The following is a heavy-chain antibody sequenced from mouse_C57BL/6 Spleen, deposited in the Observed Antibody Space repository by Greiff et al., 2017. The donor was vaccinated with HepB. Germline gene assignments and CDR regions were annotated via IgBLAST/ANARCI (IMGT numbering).Heavy chain of an antibody. CDR2: IDPENGDT. CDR1: GFNIKDDY. J-gene: IGHJ2*01. D-gene: IGHD2-12*01. Sequence: EVKLMESGAELVRPGASVKLSCTASGFNIKDDYMHWVKQRPEQGLEWIGWIDPENGDTEYASKFQGKATITADTSSNTAYLQLSSLTSEDTAVYYCTLRRRDFDYWGQGTTLTVSS. V-gene: IGHV14-4*01. CDR3: TLRRRDFDY.